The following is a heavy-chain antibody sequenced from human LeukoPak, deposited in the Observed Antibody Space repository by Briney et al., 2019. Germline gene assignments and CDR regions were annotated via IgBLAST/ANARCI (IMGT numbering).Heavy chain of an antibody. CDR1: GGSISSYY. V-gene: IGHV4-59*08. J-gene: IGHJ4*02. D-gene: IGHD6-19*01. Sequence: PSETLSLTCTVSGGSISSYYWSWIRQPPGKGLEWIGHIYYSGSTNYNPSLKSRVTISVDMSKNQFSLKLSSVTAVDTAVYYCARRGWYSVYDYWGQGTLVTVSS. CDR2: IYYSGST. CDR3: ARRGWYSVYDY.